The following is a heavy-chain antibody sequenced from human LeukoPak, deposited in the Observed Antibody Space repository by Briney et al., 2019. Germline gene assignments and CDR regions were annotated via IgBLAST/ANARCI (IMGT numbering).Heavy chain of an antibody. CDR1: GFKFDDYE. V-gene: IGHV3-20*01. CDR3: ARVPGSHYYYYMDV. Sequence: GGSLRLSCAASGFKFDDYEMSWVRQVPGKGPEYVSGISKSGRATGYGDSVKGRFTISRDNAKNSLFLQMTSLRAEDTALYHCARVPGSHYYYYMDVWGKGAAVTVSS. CDR2: ISKSGRAT. J-gene: IGHJ6*03.